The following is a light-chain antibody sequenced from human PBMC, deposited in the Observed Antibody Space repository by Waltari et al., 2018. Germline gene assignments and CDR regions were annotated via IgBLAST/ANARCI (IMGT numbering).Light chain of an antibody. CDR1: NSNIGKNH. J-gene: IGLJ2*01. CDR2: KND. Sequence: QSVLTQPPSASGTPGQRVTISCSGSNSNIGKNHVNWYQQVPGTAPKRLIHKNDQRPSGVSDRFSASKSGATASLAISGLQSEDEGYYYCAAWDDYLNGVFGGGTMLTVL. V-gene: IGLV1-44*01. CDR3: AAWDDYLNGV.